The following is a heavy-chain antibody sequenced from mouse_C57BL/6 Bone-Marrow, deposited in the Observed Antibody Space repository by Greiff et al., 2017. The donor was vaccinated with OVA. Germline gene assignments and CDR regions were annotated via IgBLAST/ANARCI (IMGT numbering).Heavy chain of an antibody. CDR1: GFTFTDYY. D-gene: IGHD2-4*01. CDR3: ARWDDYDGYWYFDV. V-gene: IGHV1-36*01. Sequence: DVQLVESGPVLVKPGPSVKISCKASGFTFTDYYMHWVKQSHGKSLEWIGLVYPYNGGTSYNQKFKGKATLTVDTSSSTAYMELNSLTSEDSAVYYCARWDDYDGYWYFDVWGTGTTVTVSS. J-gene: IGHJ1*03. CDR2: VYPYNGGT.